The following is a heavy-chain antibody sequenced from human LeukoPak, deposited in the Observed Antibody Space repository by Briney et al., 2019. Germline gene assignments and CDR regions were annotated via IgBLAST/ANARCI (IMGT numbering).Heavy chain of an antibody. D-gene: IGHD3-22*01. CDR3: AKECYYDSSGYLDY. CDR1: GFTFSSFA. J-gene: IGHJ4*02. V-gene: IGHV3-23*01. Sequence: GGSLRLSCAASGFTFSSFAMSWVRQAPGRLEWVSAISGSGGYTYYADPVKGRFTISRDSSKNTLYLQMNSLRAEDTAVYYCAKECYYDSSGYLDYWGQGTLVTVSS. CDR2: ISGSGGYT.